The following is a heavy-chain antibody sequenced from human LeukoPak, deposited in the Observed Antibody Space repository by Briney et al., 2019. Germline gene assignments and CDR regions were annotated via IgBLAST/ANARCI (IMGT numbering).Heavy chain of an antibody. CDR1: GGSISSYY. D-gene: IGHD6-19*01. CDR2: NYYSGST. J-gene: IGHJ4*02. Sequence: PSETLSLTCTVSGGSISSYYWSWIRQPPGKGLEWIGYNYYSGSTNYNPSLKSRVTISVDTSKNQFSLRLSSVTAADTAVYYCARGFGYSSGWYRLDYWGQGTLVTVSS. V-gene: IGHV4-59*12. CDR3: ARGFGYSSGWYRLDY.